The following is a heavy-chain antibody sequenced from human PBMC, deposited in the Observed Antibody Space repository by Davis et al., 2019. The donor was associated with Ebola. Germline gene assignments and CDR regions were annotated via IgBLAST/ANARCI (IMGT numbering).Heavy chain of an antibody. D-gene: IGHD6-6*01. J-gene: IGHJ5*02. CDR1: GFTFSGSA. CDR3: TRGWQLVRT. V-gene: IGHV3-49*04. CDR2: IRSKAYGGTT. Sequence: GESLKISCAASGFTFSGSAMHWVRQAPGKGLEWVGFIRSKAYGGTTEYAASVKGRFTISRDDSKSIAYLQMNSLKTEDTAVYYCTRGWQLVRTWGQGTLVTVSS.